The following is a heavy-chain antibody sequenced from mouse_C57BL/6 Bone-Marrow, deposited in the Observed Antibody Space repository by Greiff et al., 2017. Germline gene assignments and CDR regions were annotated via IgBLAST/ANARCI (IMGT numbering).Heavy chain of an antibody. J-gene: IGHJ2*01. CDR2: ISSGGSYT. Sequence: EVKLQESGGDLVKPGGSLKLSCAASGFTFSSYGMSWVRQTPDKRLEWVATISSGGSYTYYPDSVKGRFTISSDNAKNTLYLQMSSLKSEDTAMYYCARHNYYGSFFDYWGQGTTLTVSS. CDR3: ARHNYYGSFFDY. D-gene: IGHD1-1*01. CDR1: GFTFSSYG. V-gene: IGHV5-6*01.